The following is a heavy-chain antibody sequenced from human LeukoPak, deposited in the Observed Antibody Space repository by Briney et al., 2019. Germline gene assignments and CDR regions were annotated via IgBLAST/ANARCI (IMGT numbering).Heavy chain of an antibody. J-gene: IGHJ4*02. CDR2: IIPIFGTA. V-gene: IGHV1-69*13. D-gene: IGHD5-24*01. CDR1: GGTFSSYA. Sequence: EASVKVSCKASGGTFSSYAISWVRQAPGQGLEWMGGIIPIFGTANYAQKFQGRVTITADESTSTAYMELSSLRSEDTAVYYCARVKDGYNCLDYWGQGTLVTVSS. CDR3: ARVKDGYNCLDY.